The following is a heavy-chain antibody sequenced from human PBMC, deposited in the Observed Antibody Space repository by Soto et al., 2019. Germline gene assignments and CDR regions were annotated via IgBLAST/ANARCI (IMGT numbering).Heavy chain of an antibody. D-gene: IGHD6-13*01. CDR1: GFTFSSYA. J-gene: IGHJ3*02. CDR2: ISGSGGST. Sequence: GGSLRLSCAASGFTFSSYAMSWVRQAPGKGLEWVSAISGSGGSTYYADSVKGRFTISRDNSKNTLYLQMNSLRAEDTAVYYCAKSSSSWPGLYDAFDIWGQGTMVTVSS. CDR3: AKSSSSWPGLYDAFDI. V-gene: IGHV3-23*01.